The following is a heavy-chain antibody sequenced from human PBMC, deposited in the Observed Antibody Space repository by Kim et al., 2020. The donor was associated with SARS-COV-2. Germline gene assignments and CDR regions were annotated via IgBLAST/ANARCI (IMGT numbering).Heavy chain of an antibody. D-gene: IGHD3-10*01. CDR1: GGSISSYY. Sequence: SETLSLTCTVSGGSISSYYWSWIRQPPGKGLEWIGYIYYSGSTNYNPSLKSRVTISVDTSKNQFSLKLSSVTAADTAVYYCARAIGTMVRGVIRRSYPYYVDYWGQGTLVTVSS. J-gene: IGHJ4*02. V-gene: IGHV4-59*01. CDR3: ARAIGTMVRGVIRRSYPYYVDY. CDR2: IYYSGST.